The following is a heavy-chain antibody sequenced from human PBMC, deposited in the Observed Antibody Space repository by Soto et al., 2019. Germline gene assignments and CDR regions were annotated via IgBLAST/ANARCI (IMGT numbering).Heavy chain of an antibody. Sequence: DLEESGGGLVKPVGSLRLSCRASGFTFSDYYMSWIRQAPGKGLEWVADISNSGRITHHADSVEGRFTIYRDNAKDSLFLQLNNLRPEDSAIYYCARDHGGGGLTLEYWGQGTLVTVSS. D-gene: IGHD3-16*01. V-gene: IGHV3-11*01. CDR1: GFTFSDYY. J-gene: IGHJ4*02. CDR2: ISNSGRIT. CDR3: ARDHGGGGLTLEY.